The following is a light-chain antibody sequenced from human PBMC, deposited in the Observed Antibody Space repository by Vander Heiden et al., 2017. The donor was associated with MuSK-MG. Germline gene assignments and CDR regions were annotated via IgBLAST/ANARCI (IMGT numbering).Light chain of an antibody. V-gene: IGKV1-39*01. CDR1: QSISSY. CDR3: QQSYSTRLT. CDR2: AAS. Sequence: DIQMTQSPSSLSASVGDRVTITCRASQSISSYLNWYQQKPGKAPKLLIYAASSLQSGVPSRFSGSGSGTDFTLTISILQPEDFATYYFQQSYSTRLTFGGGTKVEIK. J-gene: IGKJ4*01.